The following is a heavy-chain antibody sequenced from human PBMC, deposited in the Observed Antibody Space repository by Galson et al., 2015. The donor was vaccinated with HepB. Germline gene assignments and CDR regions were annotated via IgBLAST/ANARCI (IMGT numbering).Heavy chain of an antibody. CDR1: GFTFSSYA. V-gene: IGHV3-30-3*01. J-gene: IGHJ4*02. CDR2: ISYDGSNK. Sequence: SLRLSCAASGFTFSSYAMHWVRQAPGKGLEWVAVISYDGSNKYYADSVKGRFTISRDNSKNTLYLQMNSLRAEDTAVYYCARDALYSSSWYGVRNYWGQGTLVTVSS. D-gene: IGHD6-13*01. CDR3: ARDALYSSSWYGVRNY.